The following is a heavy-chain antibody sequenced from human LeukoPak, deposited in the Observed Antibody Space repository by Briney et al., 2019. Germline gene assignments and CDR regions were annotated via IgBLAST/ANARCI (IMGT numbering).Heavy chain of an antibody. CDR3: ARDGPAQIVDFAY. CDR2: IHPNNGAT. J-gene: IGHJ4*02. V-gene: IGHV1-2*02. CDR1: GYTFTGSGGY. D-gene: IGHD3-22*01. Sequence: GDSVKVSCKASGYTFTGSGGYLYWLRQAPGQGLECVCWIHPNNGATLYAQKFQGRLAMTTDTSISTAYMELRRLRPDDTAMYYCARDGPAQIVDFAYWGQGTLVTVSS.